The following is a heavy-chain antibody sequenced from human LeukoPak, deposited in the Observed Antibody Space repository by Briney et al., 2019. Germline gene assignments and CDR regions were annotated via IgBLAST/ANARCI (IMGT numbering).Heavy chain of an antibody. V-gene: IGHV3-23*01. CDR1: GFTFSIYT. CDR2: INYNGDNK. D-gene: IGHD6-6*01. CDR3: AREADPSLYASSSPDY. Sequence: GGSLRLSCAASGFTFSIYTMNWVRQAPGKGLEWVSIINYNGDNKYYADSVQGRFTISRDNSKNTVYLQMNSLRAEDTAVYFCAREADPSLYASSSPDYWGQGTPVTVSS. J-gene: IGHJ4*01.